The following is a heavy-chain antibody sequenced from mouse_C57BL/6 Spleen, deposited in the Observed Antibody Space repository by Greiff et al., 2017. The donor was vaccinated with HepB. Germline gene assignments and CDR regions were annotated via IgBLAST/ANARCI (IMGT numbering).Heavy chain of an antibody. J-gene: IGHJ2*01. CDR1: GYTFNSYW. CDR3: ARCPAGTDYFDY. V-gene: IGHV1-7*01. D-gene: IGHD4-1*01. CDR2: INPSSGYT. Sequence: QVQLQQSGAELAKPGASVKLSCKASGYTFNSYWMHWVKQRPGQGLEWLGYINPSSGYTKYNQKFKDKATLTADKSSSTAYMQLSSLTYEDSAVYYCARCPAGTDYFDYWGQGTTLTVSS.